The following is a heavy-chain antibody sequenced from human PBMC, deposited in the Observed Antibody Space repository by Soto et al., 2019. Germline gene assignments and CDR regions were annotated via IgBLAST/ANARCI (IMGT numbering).Heavy chain of an antibody. J-gene: IGHJ3*02. CDR2: ISAYNGNT. Sequence: XSVKVSYNASGYTFTSYGISLVRHSPGQGLEWMGWISAYNGNTNYAQKLQGRVTMTTDTSTSTAYMELRSLRSDDTAVYYCAGSTHAVSNAFDIWGQGTMVTVSS. D-gene: IGHD6-13*01. CDR3: AGSTHAVSNAFDI. V-gene: IGHV1-18*01. CDR1: GYTFTSYG.